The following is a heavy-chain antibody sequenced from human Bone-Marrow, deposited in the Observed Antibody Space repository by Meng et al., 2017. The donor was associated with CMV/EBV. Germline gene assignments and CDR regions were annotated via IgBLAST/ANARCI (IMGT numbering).Heavy chain of an antibody. CDR3: ARYQVWSGYSRFPYYYGMDV. D-gene: IGHD3-3*01. CDR2: IIPIFGTA. Sequence: SVKVSCKASGGTFSSYAISWVRQAPGQGLEWMGGIIPIFGTANYAQKFQGRVTINTDESTTTAYMELSSLRSEDTAVYYCARYQVWSGYSRFPYYYGMDVWGQGTTVTVSS. CDR1: GGTFSSYA. V-gene: IGHV1-69*05. J-gene: IGHJ6*02.